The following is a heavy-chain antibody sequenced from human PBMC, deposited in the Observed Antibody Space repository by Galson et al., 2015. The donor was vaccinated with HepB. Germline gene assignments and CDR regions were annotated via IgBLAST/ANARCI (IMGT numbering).Heavy chain of an antibody. Sequence: SLRLSCAASGFTVSSNYMSWVRQAPGKGLEWVSVIYSGGKTYYADSVKGRFTISRDNSKNTLYIQMNSLRAEDTAVYYCARLAAAELPDYWGQGTLVTVSS. CDR2: IYSGGKT. CDR1: GFTVSSNY. D-gene: IGHD6-13*01. V-gene: IGHV3-53*01. CDR3: ARLAAAELPDY. J-gene: IGHJ4*02.